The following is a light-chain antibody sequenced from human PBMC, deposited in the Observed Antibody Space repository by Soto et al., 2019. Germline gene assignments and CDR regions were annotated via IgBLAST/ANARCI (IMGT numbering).Light chain of an antibody. CDR1: QSVSSSY. CDR2: GAS. V-gene: IGKV3-20*01. CDR3: QQFGGTPPYT. Sequence: EIVLTQSPGTLSLSPGERATLSCRASQSVSSSYLAWYQQKPGQTPSLLIYGASSRATGIPDRFSVSGSGTDFTLTISRLEPEDFAVYYCQQFGGTPPYTFGQGTKLEIK. J-gene: IGKJ2*01.